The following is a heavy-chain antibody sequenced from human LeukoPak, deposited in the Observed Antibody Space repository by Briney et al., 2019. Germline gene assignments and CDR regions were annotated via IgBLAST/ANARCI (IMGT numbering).Heavy chain of an antibody. J-gene: IGHJ4*02. Sequence: SETLSLTCTVSGGSISSSSHYWGWIRQPPGKGLEWIGSIYYSGDTYYNPSLKSRVIISVDTSKNEFSLKLSSVTAADTAVYYCARLNPYDWYFDYWGQGTLVTVSS. CDR3: ARLNPYDWYFDY. D-gene: IGHD3-16*01. CDR2: IYYSGDT. CDR1: GGSISSSSHY. V-gene: IGHV4-39*01.